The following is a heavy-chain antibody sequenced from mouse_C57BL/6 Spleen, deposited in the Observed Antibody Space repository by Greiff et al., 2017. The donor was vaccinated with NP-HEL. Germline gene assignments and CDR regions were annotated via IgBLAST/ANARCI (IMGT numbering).Heavy chain of an antibody. V-gene: IGHV1-55*01. CDR2: IYPGSGST. CDR1: GYTFTSYW. D-gene: IGHD1-1*01. CDR3: ARGSYGSSYDAMDY. Sequence: QVQLKQPGAELVKPGASVKMSCKASGYTFTSYWITWVKQRPGQGLEWIGDIYPGSGSTNYNEKFKSKATLTVDTSSSTAYMQLSSLTSEDSAVYYCARGSYGSSYDAMDYWGQGTSVTVSS. J-gene: IGHJ4*01.